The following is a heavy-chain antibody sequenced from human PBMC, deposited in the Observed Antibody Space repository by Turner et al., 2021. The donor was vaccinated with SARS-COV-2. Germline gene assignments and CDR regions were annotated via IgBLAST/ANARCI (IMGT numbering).Heavy chain of an antibody. CDR3: ANGGYCTNGVCSRVPSHFDY. Sequence: HVQLVESGGGVFQPGRSLRLSCAASGFTFSSYGMHWVRQAPGKGLEWVAVISYDGSNKYDADSVKGRFTISRDNSKNTLYLQMNSLRAEDTAVYYCANGGYCTNGVCSRVPSHFDYWGQGTLVTVSS. V-gene: IGHV3-30*18. CDR1: GFTFSSYG. CDR2: ISYDGSNK. J-gene: IGHJ4*02. D-gene: IGHD2-8*01.